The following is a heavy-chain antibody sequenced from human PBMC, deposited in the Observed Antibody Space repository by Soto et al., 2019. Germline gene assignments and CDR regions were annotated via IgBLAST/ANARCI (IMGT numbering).Heavy chain of an antibody. V-gene: IGHV3-33*01. D-gene: IGHD6-13*01. CDR3: ARDRVGVAVGGDFAMDV. J-gene: IGHJ6*02. CDR1: GFTFSNYG. CDR2: TWYDGTNK. Sequence: PXVSLRLSCAASGFTFSNYGMHWVRQAPGKGLEWVAATWYDGTNKYYVDSVKGRFTISRDNSKNTLYLQMDSLRAEDTGVYYCARDRVGVAVGGDFAMDVWGQGTTVTVS.